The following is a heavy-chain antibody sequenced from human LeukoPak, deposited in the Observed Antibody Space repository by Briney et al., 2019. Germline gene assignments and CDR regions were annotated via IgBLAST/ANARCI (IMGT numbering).Heavy chain of an antibody. V-gene: IGHV3-30*04. CDR2: ISYDGSNK. D-gene: IGHD3-22*01. CDR3: ARECDSSGCYFDY. CDR1: GFTFSSYA. Sequence: GRSLRLSCAASGFTFSSYAMHWVRQAPGKGLEWEAVISYDGSNKYYADSVKGRFTISRDNSKNTLYLQMNSLRAEDTAVYYCARECDSSGCYFDYWGQGTLVTVSS. J-gene: IGHJ4*02.